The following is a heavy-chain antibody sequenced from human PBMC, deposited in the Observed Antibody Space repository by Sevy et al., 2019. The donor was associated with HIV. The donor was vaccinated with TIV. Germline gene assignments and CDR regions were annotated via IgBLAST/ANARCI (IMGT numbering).Heavy chain of an antibody. V-gene: IGHV3-15*01. CDR3: STDPIILLLVTDGMDV. CDR1: GFTFSYAW. Sequence: GGSLRLSCAASGFTFSYAWMTWVRQSPGKGLEWVGRIKSKADGGTTDNAAPVKGRFTISRDDSKNTLYLQMNSLKIEDTGVYYCSTDPIILLLVTDGMDVWGQGTTVTVSS. D-gene: IGHD2-8*02. J-gene: IGHJ6*02. CDR2: IKSKADGGTT.